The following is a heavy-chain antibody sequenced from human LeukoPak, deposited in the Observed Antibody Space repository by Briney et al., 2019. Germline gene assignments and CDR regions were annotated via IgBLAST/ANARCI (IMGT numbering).Heavy chain of an antibody. Sequence: SETLSLTCAVSGGSISSGGYSWSWIRQPPGKGLEWIGYIYHSGSTYYNPSLKSRVTISVDRSKNQFSLKLSSVTAADTAVYYCARGRMVLWFGELFHSWFDPWGQGTLVTVSS. D-gene: IGHD3-10*01. J-gene: IGHJ5*02. V-gene: IGHV4-30-2*01. CDR2: IYHSGST. CDR1: GGSISSGGYS. CDR3: ARGRMVLWFGELFHSWFDP.